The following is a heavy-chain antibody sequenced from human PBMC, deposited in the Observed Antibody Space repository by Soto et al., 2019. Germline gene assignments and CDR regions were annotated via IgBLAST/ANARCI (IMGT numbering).Heavy chain of an antibody. CDR3: TTGSVEGY. D-gene: IGHD1-26*01. V-gene: IGHV3-15*07. CDR2: IKTKTQGETT. J-gene: IGHJ4*02. Sequence: EVQLVESGGGLVKPGGSLRLSCAASGFTISGAWMNWVRQAPGKGLEWVGRIKTKTQGETTDYAAPVKGRFTISRDDSENTLSLHMNSLKIEDTAVYYCTTGSVEGYWGQGTQVTVSS. CDR1: GFTISGAW.